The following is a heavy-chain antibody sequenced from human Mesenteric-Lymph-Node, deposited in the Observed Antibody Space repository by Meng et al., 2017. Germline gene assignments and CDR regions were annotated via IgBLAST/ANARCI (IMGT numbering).Heavy chain of an antibody. CDR3: AIDTSRGVTMVRGAVFDY. V-gene: IGHV3-7*03. J-gene: IGHJ4*02. CDR1: GFIFNNYW. CDR2: IKHDGGEK. D-gene: IGHD3-10*01. Sequence: GGSLRLSCAASGFIFNNYWMSWVRQAPGKGLEWVAGIKHDGGEKYYVDSVKGRLTISRDNAKNSLYLQMNSLRAEDTALYYCAIDTSRGVTMVRGAVFDYWGQGTLVTVSS.